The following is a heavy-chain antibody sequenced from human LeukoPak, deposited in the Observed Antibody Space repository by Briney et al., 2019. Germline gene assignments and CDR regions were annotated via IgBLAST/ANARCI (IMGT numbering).Heavy chain of an antibody. V-gene: IGHV4-61*02. J-gene: IGHJ4*02. D-gene: IGHD3-3*01. CDR1: GGSISSGSYY. Sequence: SETLSLTCTVSGGSISSGSYYWSWIRQPAGKGLEWIGRIYTSGSTNYNPSLKSRVTISVDTSKNQFPLKLSSVTAADTAVYYCARTVPYYDFWSGYYPWGQGTLVTVSS. CDR2: IYTSGST. CDR3: ARTVPYYDFWSGYYP.